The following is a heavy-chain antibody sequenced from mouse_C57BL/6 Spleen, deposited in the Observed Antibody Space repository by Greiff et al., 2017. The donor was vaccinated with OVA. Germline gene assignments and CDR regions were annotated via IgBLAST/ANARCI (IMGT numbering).Heavy chain of an antibody. J-gene: IGHJ4*01. CDR2: IYPRDGST. V-gene: IGHV1-85*01. Sequence: QVHVKQSGPELVKPGASVKLSCKASGYTFTSYDINWVKQRPGQGLEWIGWIYPRDGSTKFNEKFKGKATLTVDTSSSTAYMELHSLTSEDSAVYFCAREGFTTVVAGGNYYAMDYWGQGTSVTVSS. CDR3: AREGFTTVVAGGNYYAMDY. D-gene: IGHD1-1*01. CDR1: GYTFTSYD.